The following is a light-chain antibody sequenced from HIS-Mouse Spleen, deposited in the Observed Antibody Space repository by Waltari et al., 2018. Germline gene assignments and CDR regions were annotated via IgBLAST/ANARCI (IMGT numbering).Light chain of an antibody. CDR3: CSYAGSSTLV. Sequence: QSALTQPASVSGSPGQSITISCTGTSSDVGSYNLVSWSQQHPGKAPKLMIYEGSKRPAGVSNRFSGSKSGNTACLTISGLQAEDEADYYCCSYAGSSTLVFGGGTKLTVL. J-gene: IGLJ2*01. CDR1: SSDVGSYNL. V-gene: IGLV2-23*01. CDR2: EGS.